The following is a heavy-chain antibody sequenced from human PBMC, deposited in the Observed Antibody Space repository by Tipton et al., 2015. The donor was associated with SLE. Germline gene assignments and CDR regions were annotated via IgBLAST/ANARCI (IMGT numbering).Heavy chain of an antibody. CDR2: INHSGST. CDR1: GGSFSGYY. J-gene: IGHJ6*03. CDR3: AREPVYYYYYMDV. V-gene: IGHV4-34*01. Sequence: TLSLTCAVYGGSFSGYYWSWIRQPPGKGLEWIGEINHSGSTNYNPSLKSRVTISVDTSKNHFSLKLSSVTAADTAVYYCAREPVYYYYYMDVWGKGTTVTVSS.